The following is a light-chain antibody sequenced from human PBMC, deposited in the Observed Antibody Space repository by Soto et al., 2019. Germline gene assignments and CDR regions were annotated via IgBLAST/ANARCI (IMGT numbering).Light chain of an antibody. CDR1: QSISTN. CDR2: GAS. Sequence: EMVMTQSPATLSVSPGEGATLSCRASQSISTNLAWYQQKPGQAPRLLIYGASTRATDIPARFSGSGSGTEFTLTISSLQPEDFAVYYCQQYNNWPPLTFGGGTKVEIK. V-gene: IGKV3-15*01. J-gene: IGKJ4*01. CDR3: QQYNNWPPLT.